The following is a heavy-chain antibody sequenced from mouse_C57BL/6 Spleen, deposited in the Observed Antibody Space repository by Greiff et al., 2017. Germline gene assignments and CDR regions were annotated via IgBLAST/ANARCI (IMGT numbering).Heavy chain of an antibody. D-gene: IGHD2-10*02. CDR2: IYPGDGDT. J-gene: IGHJ4*01. CDR1: GYAFSSYW. Sequence: QVQLKQSGAELVKPGASVKISCKASGYAFSSYWMNWVKQRPGKGLEWIGQIYPGDGDTNYNGKFKGKATLTADKSSSTAYMQLSSLTSEDSAVYFCARYGYGNYEDAMDYWGQGTSVTVSS. CDR3: ARYGYGNYEDAMDY. V-gene: IGHV1-80*01.